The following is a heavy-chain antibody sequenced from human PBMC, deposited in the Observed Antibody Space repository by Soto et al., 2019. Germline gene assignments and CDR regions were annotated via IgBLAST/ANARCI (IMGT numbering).Heavy chain of an antibody. CDR2: IYPGDSDT. J-gene: IGHJ4*02. Sequence: GESLKISCKSSGYSFTIYWIAWVRQMPGKGLEWMGIIYPGDSDTRYSPSFQGQVTISADRSISTAYLHWSSLKASDTAMYYCEREGGYCSSTICKGIDYWGQGTLVTVSS. V-gene: IGHV5-51*01. D-gene: IGHD2-2*01. CDR3: EREGGYCSSTICKGIDY. CDR1: GYSFTIYW.